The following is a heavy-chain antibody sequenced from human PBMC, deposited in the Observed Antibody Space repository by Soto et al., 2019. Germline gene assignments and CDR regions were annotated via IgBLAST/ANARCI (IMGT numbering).Heavy chain of an antibody. CDR3: ARAGQGSSSRWWYFDY. CDR1: GFTFSSYD. Sequence: GGSLRLSCAASGFTFSSYDMHWVRQATGKGLEWVSAIGTAGDTYYPGSVKGRFTISRENAKNSLYLQMNSLRAGDTAVYYCARAGQGSSSRWWYFDYWGQGTLVTVSS. D-gene: IGHD6-6*01. CDR2: IGTAGDT. V-gene: IGHV3-13*01. J-gene: IGHJ4*02.